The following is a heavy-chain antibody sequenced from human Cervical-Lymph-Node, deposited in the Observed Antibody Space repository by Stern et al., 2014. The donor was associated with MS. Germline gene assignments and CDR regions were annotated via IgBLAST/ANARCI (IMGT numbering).Heavy chain of an antibody. CDR3: ARVANYYDSDTYRAGIDY. Sequence: QLQLQESGPGLVKPSQTLSLTCTVSGVSISSDDYFWTWVRQPAGKGLEXIGRIYPSGGASYSRSLRSRVTLSLDTSRNQLFLQMDSVTAADTAVYYCARVANYYDSDTYRAGIDYWGQGTLVTVSS. J-gene: IGHJ4*02. V-gene: IGHV4-61*02. CDR2: IYPSGGA. D-gene: IGHD3-22*01. CDR1: GVSISSDDYF.